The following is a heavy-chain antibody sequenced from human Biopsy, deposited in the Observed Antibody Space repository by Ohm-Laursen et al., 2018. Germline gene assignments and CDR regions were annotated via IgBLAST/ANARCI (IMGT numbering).Heavy chain of an antibody. D-gene: IGHD5/OR15-5a*01. CDR3: AKDLSVYYYYGIDV. J-gene: IGHJ6*02. CDR2: ISYDQITK. V-gene: IGHV3-30*18. Sequence: RLSCAASGFTFGTYGMHWVRLAPGKGLEWVAVISYDQITKHYADSVRGRFTISRDNSKNTLYLQVNSLRAEDTAVYYCAKDLSVYYYYGIDVWGQGTTVTVSS. CDR1: GFTFGTYG.